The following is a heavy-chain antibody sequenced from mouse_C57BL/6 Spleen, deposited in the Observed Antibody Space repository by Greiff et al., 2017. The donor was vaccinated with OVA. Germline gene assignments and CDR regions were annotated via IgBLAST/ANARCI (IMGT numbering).Heavy chain of an antibody. D-gene: IGHD2-4*01. J-gene: IGHJ3*01. Sequence: QVHVKQSGAELVKPGASVKMSCKASGYTFTTYPIEWMKQNHGKSLEWIGNFHPYNDDTKYNEKFKGKATLTVEKSSSTVYLELSRLTSDDSAVYYCARGDYDGAWFAYWGQGTLVTVSA. CDR3: ARGDYDGAWFAY. CDR2: FHPYNDDT. CDR1: GYTFTTYP. V-gene: IGHV1-47*01.